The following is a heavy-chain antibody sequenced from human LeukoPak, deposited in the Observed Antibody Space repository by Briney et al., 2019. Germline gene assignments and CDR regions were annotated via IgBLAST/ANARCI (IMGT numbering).Heavy chain of an antibody. Sequence: AECLRLSCAASGFTFSRYAMSWVRQVPGKGMEWVSAIRGSGDRTYYADDMKGRFTISRDNSKNTVYLQINSLRAEDTAVYYCAKDWPSEWQQLPDYDAFDIWGQGTLVTVSS. CDR2: IRGSGDRT. CDR3: AKDWPSEWQQLPDYDAFDI. D-gene: IGHD6-13*01. CDR1: GFTFSRYA. J-gene: IGHJ3*02. V-gene: IGHV3-23*01.